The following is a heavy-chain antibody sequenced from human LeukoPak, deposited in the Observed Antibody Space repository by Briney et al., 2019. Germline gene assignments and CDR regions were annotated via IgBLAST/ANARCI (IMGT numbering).Heavy chain of an antibody. CDR2: IIPIFGTA. J-gene: IGHJ5*02. D-gene: IGHD2-2*01. CDR1: GGTFSSYA. Sequence: SVKVSCKASGGTFSSYAISWVRQAPGQGLEWMRGIIPIFGTANYAQKFQGRVTITADESTSTAYMELSSLRSEDTAVYYCAREYCSSTSCTGKFDPRGQGTLVTVSS. V-gene: IGHV1-69*13. CDR3: AREYCSSTSCTGKFDP.